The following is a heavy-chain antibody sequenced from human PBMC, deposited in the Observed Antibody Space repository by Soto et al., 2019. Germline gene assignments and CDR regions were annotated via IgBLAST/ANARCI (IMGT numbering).Heavy chain of an antibody. CDR1: GFTFNTYP. Sequence: LRLSCATSGFTFNTYPMTWVRRAPGKGLEWVSSISSTAGRTSSYADSVKGRFAISRDFSDNTVYLQMNNLRVDDTAVYFCAKGVLSFHYGMEVWGQGTTVTVSS. J-gene: IGHJ6*02. D-gene: IGHD3-10*01. CDR3: AKGVLSFHYGMEV. CDR2: ISSTAGRTS. V-gene: IGHV3-23*01.